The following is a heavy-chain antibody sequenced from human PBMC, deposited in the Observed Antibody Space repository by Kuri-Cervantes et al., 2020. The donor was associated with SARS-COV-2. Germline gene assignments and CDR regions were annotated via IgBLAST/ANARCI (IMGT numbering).Heavy chain of an antibody. V-gene: IGHV4-4*02. Sequence: GSLRLSCAVSGGSISSSNWWSWVRQPPGKGPEWIGEINHSGSTNYNPSLKSRVTISVDTSKNQFSLKLSSVTAADTAVYYCARGWGSYYYGMDVWGQGTTVTVSS. CDR2: INHSGST. D-gene: IGHD3-16*01. J-gene: IGHJ6*02. CDR1: GGSISSSNW. CDR3: ARGWGSYYYGMDV.